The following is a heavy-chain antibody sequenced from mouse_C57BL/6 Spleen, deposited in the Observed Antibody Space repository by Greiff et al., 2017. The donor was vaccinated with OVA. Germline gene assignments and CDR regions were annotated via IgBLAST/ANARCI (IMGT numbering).Heavy chain of an antibody. V-gene: IGHV1-26*01. D-gene: IGHD1-1*01. CDR2: INPNNGGT. CDR3: APNYYGSLWFAY. J-gene: IGHJ3*01. Sequence: VQLQQSGPELVKPGASVKISCKASGYTFTDYYMNWVKQSHGKSFEWIGDINPNNGGTSYNQKFKGKATLTVDKSSSTAYMELRSLTSEDSAVYYCAPNYYGSLWFAYWGQGTLVTVSA. CDR1: GYTFTDYY.